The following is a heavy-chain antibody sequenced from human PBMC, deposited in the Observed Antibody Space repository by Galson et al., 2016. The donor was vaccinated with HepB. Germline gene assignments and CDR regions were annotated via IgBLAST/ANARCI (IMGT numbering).Heavy chain of an antibody. V-gene: IGHV4-31*03. Sequence: TLSLTCTVSGGSISSGGFYWSWIRQNPGKGLEWIGYIFYSGSTYYNPSLKGRVAISVDTSKNQFSLQLSSVTAADTAVYYCARREGYNYGYPFDLWGQGTMVTV. CDR2: IFYSGST. CDR3: ARREGYNYGYPFDL. D-gene: IGHD5-18*01. J-gene: IGHJ3*01. CDR1: GGSISSGGFY.